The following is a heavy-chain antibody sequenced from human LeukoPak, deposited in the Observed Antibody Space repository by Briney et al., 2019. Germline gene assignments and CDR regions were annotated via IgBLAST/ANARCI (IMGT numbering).Heavy chain of an antibody. Sequence: PSETLSLTCAVSGYSISSGYQWAWIRQPPGRGQEWIGSVHHNAGAHYNPSLRSRVTISVDASKNHFSLKLSSVTVADTAVYFCARDPRWLTPDCTSTSCYENYFAPWGQGTLVTVSS. CDR2: VHHNAGA. CDR3: ARDPRWLTPDCTSTSCYENYFAP. J-gene: IGHJ5*02. D-gene: IGHD2-2*01. V-gene: IGHV4-38-2*02. CDR1: GYSISSGYQ.